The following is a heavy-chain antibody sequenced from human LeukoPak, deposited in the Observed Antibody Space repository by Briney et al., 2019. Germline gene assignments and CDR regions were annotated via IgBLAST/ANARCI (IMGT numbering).Heavy chain of an antibody. D-gene: IGHD3-22*01. Sequence: GGSLRLSCAACGFTFSSYEMNWVRQAPGKGLEWVSYISTTGNTIYYADSVKGRFTISRDNAKNSLYLQMNSLRAEDTAVYYCARERYYSDSSGPMDCWGQGTLVTVSA. CDR2: ISTTGNTI. CDR1: GFTFSSYE. V-gene: IGHV3-48*03. CDR3: ARERYYSDSSGPMDC. J-gene: IGHJ4*02.